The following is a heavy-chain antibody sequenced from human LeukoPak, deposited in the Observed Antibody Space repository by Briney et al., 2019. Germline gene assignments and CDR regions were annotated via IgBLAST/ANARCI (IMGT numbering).Heavy chain of an antibody. CDR2: ITPNSGGT. CDR3: AREVFGATMIDY. V-gene: IGHV1-2*02. Sequence: ASVKVSCKAPGYTFTGYYMHWVRQAPGQGLEWMGWITPNSGGTNYAQKFQGRVTTTRDTAISTAYMELSRLRSDDTAVYYCAREVFGATMIDYWGQGTLVTVSS. CDR1: GYTFTGYY. J-gene: IGHJ4*02. D-gene: IGHD1-26*01.